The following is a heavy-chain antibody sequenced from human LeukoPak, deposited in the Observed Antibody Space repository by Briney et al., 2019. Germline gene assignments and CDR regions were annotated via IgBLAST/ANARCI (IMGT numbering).Heavy chain of an antibody. CDR1: GFTLSSYW. CDR3: VNSGFDP. D-gene: IGHD3-10*01. Sequence: GGSLRLSCTASGFTLSSYWMHWVRQGPGKELVWVSRSDGDGSTTRYADSVKGRFTISRDNAKNTLYLQMNSLRVEDTALYYCVNSGFDPWGQGTLVTVSS. V-gene: IGHV3-74*01. CDR2: SDGDGSTT. J-gene: IGHJ5*01.